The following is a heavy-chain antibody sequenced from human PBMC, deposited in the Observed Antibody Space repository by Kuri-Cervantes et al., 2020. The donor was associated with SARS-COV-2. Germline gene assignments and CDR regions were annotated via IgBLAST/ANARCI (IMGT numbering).Heavy chain of an antibody. CDR3: AKSMSIAAPASDY. J-gene: IGHJ4*02. CDR1: GFTFSSYA. CDR2: ISNSGGST. V-gene: IGHV3-23*01. Sequence: GGSLRLSCAASGFTFSSYAMRGVRQAPGKGLEWVSTISNSGGSTYYADSVKGRFTIARDNSKNTLYLQMNSLRADDTAVYYCAKSMSIAAPASDYWGQGTLVTVSS. D-gene: IGHD6-13*01.